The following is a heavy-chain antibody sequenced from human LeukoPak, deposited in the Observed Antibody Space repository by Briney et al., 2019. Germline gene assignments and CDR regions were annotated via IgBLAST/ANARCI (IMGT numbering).Heavy chain of an antibody. CDR2: ISSGGTPI. D-gene: IGHD3/OR15-3a*01. J-gene: IGHJ5*02. CDR1: GFTFRTFS. Sequence: GGSLRLTCAASGFTFRTFSMNWVRQAPGKGLEWLSYISSGGTPIYYADAVKGRFTISRDDAQNLLYLQMNRLRAEDTAVYYCTSLRTPYYTAKWLDPWGQGALVTVSS. V-gene: IGHV3-48*04. CDR3: TSLRTPYYTAKWLDP.